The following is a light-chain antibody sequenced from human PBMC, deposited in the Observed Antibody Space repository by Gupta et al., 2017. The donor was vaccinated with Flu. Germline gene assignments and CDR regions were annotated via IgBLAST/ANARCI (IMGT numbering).Light chain of an antibody. CDR3: ATWDSSLSGVV. CDR1: SSNIGNNY. Sequence: SVFTQPPPVSAAPREKVTISCSGSSSNIGNNYVSWYQQLPGTAPKLLIFDNNKRPSGIPDRFSGSKAGTSATLAIXGXQAGEEXDYYCATWDSSLSGVVFGGGTKLTVL. CDR2: DNN. V-gene: IGLV1-51*01. J-gene: IGLJ3*02.